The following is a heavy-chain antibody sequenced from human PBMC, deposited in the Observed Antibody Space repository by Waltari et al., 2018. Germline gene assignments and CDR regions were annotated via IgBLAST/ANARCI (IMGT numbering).Heavy chain of an antibody. CDR1: GFTVSSNY. J-gene: IGHJ6*02. CDR3: ARSIAAAFNREYYYYYGMDV. Sequence: EVQLVESGGGLIQPGGSLRLSCAASGFTVSSNYMSWVRQAPGKGLEWVSVIYSGGSTYYADSVKGRFTISIDNSKNTLYLQMNSLRAEDTAVYYCARSIAAAFNREYYYYYGMDVWGQGTTVTVSS. CDR2: IYSGGST. D-gene: IGHD6-13*01. V-gene: IGHV3-53*01.